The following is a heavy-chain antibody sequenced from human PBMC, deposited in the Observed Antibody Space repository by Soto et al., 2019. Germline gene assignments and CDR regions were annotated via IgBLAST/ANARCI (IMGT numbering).Heavy chain of an antibody. CDR3: AKAALVATISSNWFDP. V-gene: IGHV3-23*01. CDR1: GFTFSSYA. J-gene: IGHJ5*02. D-gene: IGHD5-12*01. CDR2: ISGSGGST. Sequence: GGSLRLSCAASGFTFSSYAMSWVRQAPGKGLEWVSAISGSGGSTYYADSVKGRFTISRDNSKNTLYLQMNSLRAEDTAVYYCAKAALVATISSNWFDPWGQGTLVTVSS.